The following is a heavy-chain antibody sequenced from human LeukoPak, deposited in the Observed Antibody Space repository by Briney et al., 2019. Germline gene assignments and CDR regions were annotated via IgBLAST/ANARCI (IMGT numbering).Heavy chain of an antibody. CDR3: ARTRRHYYGSGKNLTPWPAGMDV. V-gene: IGHV4-59*01. CDR2: SGST. J-gene: IGHJ6*02. Sequence: SETLSLTCSVSGDSISDYYWAWIRQPPGKGLEWIGYSGSTKYDPSLKSRVSISVDTSKGQFSLTLRSVTAADTAIYYCARTRRHYYGSGKNLTPWPAGMDVWGQGTTVCVS. CDR1: GDSISDYY. D-gene: IGHD3-10*01.